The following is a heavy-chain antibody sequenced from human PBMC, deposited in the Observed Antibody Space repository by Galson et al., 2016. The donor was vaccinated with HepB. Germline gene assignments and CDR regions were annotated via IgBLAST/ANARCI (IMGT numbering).Heavy chain of an antibody. CDR1: GYAFAGYW. Sequence: QSGAEVTKPGESLKISCEGSGYAFAGYWIGWVRQMPGEGLEWMGIIYPDDSGTRYSPSFLGQVTFSVDKSISTAYLQWSSLKASDTAMYYCARLGGPNFNPQAATFATHFFDYWGQGTLVTDSS. V-gene: IGHV5-51*03. D-gene: IGHD3-10*01. J-gene: IGHJ4*02. CDR3: ARLGGPNFNPQAATFATHFFDY. CDR2: IYPDDSGT.